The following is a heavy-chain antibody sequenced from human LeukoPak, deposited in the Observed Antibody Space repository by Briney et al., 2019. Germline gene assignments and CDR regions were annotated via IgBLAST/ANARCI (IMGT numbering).Heavy chain of an antibody. Sequence: GGSLRLSCAASGFTFSTYSMNWVRQAPGKGLEWVSAISGSGGSTYYADSVKGRFTISRDNSKNTLYLQMNSLRAEDTAVYYCARDHCTNGVCYTVYFDYWGQGTLVTVSS. J-gene: IGHJ4*02. CDR2: ISGSGGST. CDR3: ARDHCTNGVCYTVYFDY. V-gene: IGHV3-23*01. CDR1: GFTFSTYS. D-gene: IGHD2-8*01.